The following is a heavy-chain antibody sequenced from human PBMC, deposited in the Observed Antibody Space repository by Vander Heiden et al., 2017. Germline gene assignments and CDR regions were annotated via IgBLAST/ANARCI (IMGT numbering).Heavy chain of an antibody. CDR2: IYHSGST. CDR3: ARTTWGYSYLHNWFDP. J-gene: IGHJ5*02. CDR1: GASISSSNW. Sequence: VQLQESRPGLVKPSGTLSLTCAVSGASISSSNWWSWVRQPPGKGLEWIGEIYHSGSTNYNPSLKSRVTISVDKSKNQFSLKLSSVTAADTAVYYCARTTWGYSYLHNWFDPWGQGTLVTVSS. D-gene: IGHD4-17*01. V-gene: IGHV4-4*02.